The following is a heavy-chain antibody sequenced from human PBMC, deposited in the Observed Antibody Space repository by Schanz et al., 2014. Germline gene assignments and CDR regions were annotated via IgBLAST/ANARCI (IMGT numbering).Heavy chain of an antibody. CDR2: ISGSGGST. D-gene: IGHD2-2*01. CDR1: GFTFSSYA. J-gene: IGHJ4*02. CDR3: AKDLLYGAPMPLNHLDY. Sequence: EVQLVESGGGLVQPGGSLRLSCAASGFTFSSYAMSWVRQAPGKGLEWVSGISGSGGSTYYADSVKGQFTISRDNSKNTLYLQMNSLRAEDTAVYYCAKDLLYGAPMPLNHLDYWGQGTLVTVSS. V-gene: IGHV3-23*04.